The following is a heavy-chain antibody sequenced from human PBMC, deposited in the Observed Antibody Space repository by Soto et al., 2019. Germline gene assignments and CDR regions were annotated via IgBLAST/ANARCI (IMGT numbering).Heavy chain of an antibody. CDR2: ISAYNGNT. CDR3: ARAWYYYDSSGYYPLYFDY. D-gene: IGHD3-22*01. V-gene: IGHV1-18*01. Sequence: ASVKVSCEACGDSFTSYGISWVRQAPGQGLEWMGWISAYNGNTNYAQKLQGRVTMTTDTSTSTAYMELRSLRSDDTAVYYCARAWYYYDSSGYYPLYFDYWGQGTLVTVSS. CDR1: GDSFTSYG. J-gene: IGHJ4*02.